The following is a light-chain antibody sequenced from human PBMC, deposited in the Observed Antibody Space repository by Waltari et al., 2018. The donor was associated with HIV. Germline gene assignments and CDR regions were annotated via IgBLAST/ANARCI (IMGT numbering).Light chain of an antibody. CDR2: KIS. J-gene: IGKJ2*01. Sequence: VVMTQSPLSLPVALGQPASISCSSSRSLVYTDAHTSLNWFHQRPGQSPRRLIYKISNRDSGVPDRFSGRGSGTDFTLKISRVEAEDVGIYYCMQGSHLYTFGQGTKLEIK. V-gene: IGKV2-30*01. CDR1: RSLVYTDAHTS. CDR3: MQGSHLYT.